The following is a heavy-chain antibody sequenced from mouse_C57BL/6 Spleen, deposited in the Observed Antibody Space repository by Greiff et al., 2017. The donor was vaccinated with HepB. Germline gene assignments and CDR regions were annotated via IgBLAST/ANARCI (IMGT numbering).Heavy chain of an antibody. Sequence: EVKLVESGGGLVKPGGSLKLSCAASGFTFSSYAMFWVRQTPEKRLEWVATISDGGSYTYYPDNVKGRFTISRDNAKNNLYLQMSHLKSEDTAMYYCARGAYGSSSHFDYWGQGTTLTVSS. CDR3: ARGAYGSSSHFDY. D-gene: IGHD1-1*01. J-gene: IGHJ2*01. CDR1: GFTFSSYA. V-gene: IGHV5-4*03. CDR2: ISDGGSYT.